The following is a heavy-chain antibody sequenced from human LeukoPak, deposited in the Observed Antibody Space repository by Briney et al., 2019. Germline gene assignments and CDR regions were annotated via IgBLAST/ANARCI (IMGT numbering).Heavy chain of an antibody. Sequence: GESLKISCKGSGYTFTSYYMHWVRQAPGQGLEWMGVINPSGGSTSYAQKFQGRVTMTRDTPTSTVYMELSSLRSEDTAVYYCARENGRGWSGLDYWGQGTLVTVSS. V-gene: IGHV1-46*03. CDR1: GYTFTSYY. D-gene: IGHD6-19*01. CDR2: INPSGGST. J-gene: IGHJ4*02. CDR3: ARENGRGWSGLDY.